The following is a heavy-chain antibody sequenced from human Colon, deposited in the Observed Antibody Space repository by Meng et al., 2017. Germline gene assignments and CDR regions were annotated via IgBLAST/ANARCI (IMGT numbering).Heavy chain of an antibody. V-gene: IGHV3-21*01. CDR1: GFTFSSYS. CDR3: ARGDYGGNGYFDY. J-gene: IGHJ4*02. D-gene: IGHD4-23*01. CDR2: ISSSSSYI. Sequence: GESLKISCAASGFTFSSYSMNWVRQAPGKGLEWVSSISSSSSYIYYADSVKGRFTISRDNAKNSLYLQMNSLRAEDTAVYYCARGDYGGNGYFDYWGQGTLVTVSS.